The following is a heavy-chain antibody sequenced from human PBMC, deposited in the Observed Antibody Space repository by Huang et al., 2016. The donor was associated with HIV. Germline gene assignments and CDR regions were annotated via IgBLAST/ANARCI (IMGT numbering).Heavy chain of an antibody. CDR1: GYGFSSYW. J-gene: IGHJ4*02. Sequence: EVLLVQSGAELKEPGESLKISCKASGYGFSSYWIGWVRQKPGKGLEWMGIIYPRNSETKNIPSFDGQVTIAADKSTRTAYLQWESLKAPDTAIYFCARQVDGFRSHFDFWGQGTLVSVSS. CDR3: ARQVDGFRSHFDF. CDR2: IYPRNSET. V-gene: IGHV5-51*01. D-gene: IGHD5-18*01.